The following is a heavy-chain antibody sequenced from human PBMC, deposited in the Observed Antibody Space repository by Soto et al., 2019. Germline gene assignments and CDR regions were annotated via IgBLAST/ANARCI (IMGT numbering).Heavy chain of an antibody. D-gene: IGHD3-22*01. CDR1: GGSISSGDYY. J-gene: IGHJ4*02. CDR3: AREPKYYYDSSGFDN. Sequence: PSETLSLTCTVSGGSISSGDYYWSWIRQPPGKGLEWIGYIYYSGSTYYNPSLKSRVTISVDTSKNQFSLKLSSVTAADTAVYYCAREPKYYYDSSGFDNWGQGTLVTVSS. V-gene: IGHV4-30-4*01. CDR2: IYYSGST.